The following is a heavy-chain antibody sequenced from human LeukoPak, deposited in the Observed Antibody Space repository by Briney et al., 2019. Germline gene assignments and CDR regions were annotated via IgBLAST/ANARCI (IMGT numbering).Heavy chain of an antibody. J-gene: IGHJ1*01. V-gene: IGHV3-30*04. Sequence: GRPLRLSCAASGFTFSSYAMHWVRQAPGKGLEWVAVISYDGSNKYYADSVKGRFTISRDNSKNTLYLQMNSLRAEDTAVYYCAKGSSSGFSAEYFQHWGQGTLVTVSS. CDR1: GFTFSSYA. CDR3: AKGSSSGFSAEYFQH. CDR2: ISYDGSNK. D-gene: IGHD6-19*01.